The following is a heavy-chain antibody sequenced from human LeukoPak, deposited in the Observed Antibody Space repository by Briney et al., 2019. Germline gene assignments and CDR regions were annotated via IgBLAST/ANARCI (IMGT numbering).Heavy chain of an antibody. J-gene: IGHJ5*02. CDR2: INHSGST. CDR1: GGSFSGYY. Sequence: SSETLSLTCAVYGGSFSGYYWSWIRQPPGKGLEWIGEINHSGSTNYNPSLKSRVTISVDTSKNQFSLKLSSVTAADTAVYYCARHTLYYGSGSYYENWFDPWGQGTLVTVSS. D-gene: IGHD3-10*01. CDR3: ARHTLYYGSGSYYENWFDP. V-gene: IGHV4-34*01.